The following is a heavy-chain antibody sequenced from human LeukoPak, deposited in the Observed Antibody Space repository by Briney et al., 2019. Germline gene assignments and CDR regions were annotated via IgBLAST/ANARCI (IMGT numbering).Heavy chain of an antibody. CDR2: ISGSDAST. CDR3: AKVAVAGTDY. V-gene: IGHV3-23*01. J-gene: IGHJ4*02. CDR1: GFTLSNYA. Sequence: EGSLRLSCAASGFTLSNYAMSWVRQAPGKGLEWVSVISGSDASTYYADSVKGRFTISRDNSKNTLYLQMNSLRAEDTAVYYCAKVAVAGTDYWGQGTLVTVSS. D-gene: IGHD6-19*01.